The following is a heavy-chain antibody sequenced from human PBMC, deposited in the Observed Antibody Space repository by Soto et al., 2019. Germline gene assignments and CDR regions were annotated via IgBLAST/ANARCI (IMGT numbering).Heavy chain of an antibody. V-gene: IGHV1-2*04. CDR2: INPNSGGT. Sequence: ASVKVSCKASGYTFTGYYMHWVRQAPGQGLEWMGWINPNSGGTNYAQKFQGWVTMTRDTSISTAYMELSRLGSDDTAVYYCARGINTVTASDWFDPWGQGTLVTVSS. D-gene: IGHD4-17*01. CDR1: GYTFTGYY. CDR3: ARGINTVTASDWFDP. J-gene: IGHJ5*02.